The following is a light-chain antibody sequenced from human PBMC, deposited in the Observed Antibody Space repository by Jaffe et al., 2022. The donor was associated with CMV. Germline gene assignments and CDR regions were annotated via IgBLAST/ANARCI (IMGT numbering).Light chain of an antibody. CDR3: QQRSNWRGVFT. V-gene: IGKV3-11*01. CDR1: QSVSYY. J-gene: IGKJ3*01. Sequence: EIVLTQSPATLSLSPGERATLSCRASQSVSYYLAWYQQKPGQAPRLLIYDASNRATGIPARFSGSGSGTDFTLTISSLEPEDFAVYYCQQRSNWRGVFTFGPGTKVDIK. CDR2: DAS.